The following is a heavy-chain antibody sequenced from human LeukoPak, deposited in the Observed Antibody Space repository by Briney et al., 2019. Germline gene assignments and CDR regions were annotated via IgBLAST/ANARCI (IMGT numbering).Heavy chain of an antibody. Sequence: GSLRLSCAASGFTFSTFSMNWVRQPPGKGLEWIGEISHSGSTNYNPSLKSRVTISVDTSKNQLSLKLSSVTAADTAVYYCARQTYYYDSRGYSYYFDYWGQGTLVTVSS. J-gene: IGHJ4*02. D-gene: IGHD3-22*01. V-gene: IGHV4-34*01. CDR2: ISHSGST. CDR3: ARQTYYYDSRGYSYYFDY. CDR1: GFTFSTFS.